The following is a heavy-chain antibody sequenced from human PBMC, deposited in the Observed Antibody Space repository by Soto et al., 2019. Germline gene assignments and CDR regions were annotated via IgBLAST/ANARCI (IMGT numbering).Heavy chain of an antibody. CDR2: ISYDGSNK. J-gene: IGHJ6*02. D-gene: IGHD5-18*01. V-gene: IGHV3-30-3*01. CDR1: GFTFSNYI. Sequence: QLQLVESGGGVVQPGRSLRLSCAASGFTFSNYILHWVRQAPGKGLEWVAFISYDGSNKDYADSMKGRFTISRDNSKNTLYLQLSSLRPEDTAVYYCALGDTYYAIGVGGQGTTVTVSS. CDR3: ALGDTYYAIGV.